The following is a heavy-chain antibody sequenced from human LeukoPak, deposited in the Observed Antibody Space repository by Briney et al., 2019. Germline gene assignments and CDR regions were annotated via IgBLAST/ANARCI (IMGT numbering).Heavy chain of an antibody. CDR3: AKGTLTTVTPIDY. CDR1: GFTFGKYW. CDR2: TKLDGSEK. D-gene: IGHD4-11*01. J-gene: IGHJ4*02. Sequence: PGGSLRLSCVASGFTFGKYWMSWVRQAPGKGLEWVANTKLDGSEKNYVDSVKGRFTISRDNSKNTLYLQMNSLRAEDTAVYYCAKGTLTTVTPIDYWGQGTLVTVSS. V-gene: IGHV3-7*01.